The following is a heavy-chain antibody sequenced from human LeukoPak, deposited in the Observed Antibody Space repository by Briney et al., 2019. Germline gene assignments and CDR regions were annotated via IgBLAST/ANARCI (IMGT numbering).Heavy chain of an antibody. CDR2: SGSA. D-gene: IGHD3-10*01. J-gene: IGHJ6*02. CDR1: GGSFSDYY. V-gene: IGHV4-59*01. CDR3: ARSRRHYYGSGKNLTPWPAGLDV. Sequence: SETLSLTCTVSGGSFSDYYWTWLRQPPGRGLEWIGYSGSANYNPSLKSRVTISIDTSKRHFSLTLSSVTAADTAVYYCARSRRHYYGSGKNLTPWPAGLDVWGQGTTVIVS.